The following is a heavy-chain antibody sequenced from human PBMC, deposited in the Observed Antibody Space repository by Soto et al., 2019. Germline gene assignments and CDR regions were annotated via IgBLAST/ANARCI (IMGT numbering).Heavy chain of an antibody. CDR2: IYHSGTT. V-gene: IGHV4-31*03. CDR3: ARVRGNPLLGWFDP. CDR1: GGSISSGGYY. D-gene: IGHD2-2*01. Sequence: QVQLQESGPGLVKPSQTLSLTCTVSGGSISSGGYYWSWIRQHPGKGLEWIGYIYHSGTTYYNPSLTSRVTISVDTSKNQFSLKLTSVTAADPAVYYCARVRGNPLLGWFDPWGQGTLVTVSS. J-gene: IGHJ5*02.